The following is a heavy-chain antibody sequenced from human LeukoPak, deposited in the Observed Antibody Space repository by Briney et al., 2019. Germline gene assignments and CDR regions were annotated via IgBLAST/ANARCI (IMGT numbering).Heavy chain of an antibody. D-gene: IGHD3-22*01. CDR2: INTDGSST. J-gene: IGHJ4*02. Sequence: GGSLRLSCAASGFTFSSYWMHWVRQAPGKGLVWVSHINTDGSSTSYADSVKGRFTISRDNAKNTLNLQMNSLRAEDTAVYHCARDTYGTSGYYYGPFDYWGQGTLVTVSS. CDR1: GFTFSSYW. CDR3: ARDTYGTSGYYYGPFDY. V-gene: IGHV3-74*01.